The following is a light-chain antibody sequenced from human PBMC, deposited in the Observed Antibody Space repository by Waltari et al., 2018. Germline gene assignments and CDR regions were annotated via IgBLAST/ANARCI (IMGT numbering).Light chain of an antibody. V-gene: IGLV2-14*03. CDR2: DVT. Sequence: QSALTQPASVSGSPGQSITISCSGIHSAVAASDSVSWYQHHPGEAPQVIIYDVTKRPSGVSDRFSASKSANRAFLTISGLQPDDEGDYYCSSQTLDGVVLFGGGTKLTVL. J-gene: IGLJ2*01. CDR1: HSAVAASDS. CDR3: SSQTLDGVVL.